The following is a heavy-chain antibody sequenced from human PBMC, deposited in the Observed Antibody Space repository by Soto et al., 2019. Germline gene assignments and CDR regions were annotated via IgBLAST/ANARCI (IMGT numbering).Heavy chain of an antibody. Sequence: ASAKVSCKACGYTFNSYAIHWVRQAPGHRLEWLAWINAGNGETRYPQEFQDRVAITMDTSASTTYMELSSLRSEDTSVYYCARDYRSSWDYWGQGTQVTVSS. J-gene: IGHJ4*02. V-gene: IGHV1-3*01. D-gene: IGHD6-13*01. CDR1: GYTFNSYA. CDR2: INAGNGET. CDR3: ARDYRSSWDY.